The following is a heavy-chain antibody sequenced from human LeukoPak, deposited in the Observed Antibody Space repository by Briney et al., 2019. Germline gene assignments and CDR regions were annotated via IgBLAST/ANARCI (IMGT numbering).Heavy chain of an antibody. Sequence: SETLSLTCTVSGGSISSYYWSWIRQPPGKGLEWIGYIYYSGMANYNPSLKSRVTISVDTSKTQFSLQLSSMTAADTAVYYCARLSRATFDYWGQGSLVTVSS. CDR3: ARLSRATFDY. D-gene: IGHD6-25*01. CDR2: IYYSGMA. V-gene: IGHV4-59*08. J-gene: IGHJ4*02. CDR1: GGSISSYY.